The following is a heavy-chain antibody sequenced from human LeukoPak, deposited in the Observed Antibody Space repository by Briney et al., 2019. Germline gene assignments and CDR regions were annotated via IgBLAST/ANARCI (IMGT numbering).Heavy chain of an antibody. D-gene: IGHD2-21*01. CDR1: GGSISSGSYY. J-gene: IGHJ6*03. Sequence: PSQTLSLTCTVSGGSISSGSYYWSWIRQPAGKGLEWLGRIYTSGSTNYNPSLKSRVTISVDTSKNQFSLKLSSVTAADTAVYYCARDRISLDYYYYMDVWGKGTTVTVSS. CDR3: ARDRISLDYYYYMDV. V-gene: IGHV4-61*02. CDR2: IYTSGST.